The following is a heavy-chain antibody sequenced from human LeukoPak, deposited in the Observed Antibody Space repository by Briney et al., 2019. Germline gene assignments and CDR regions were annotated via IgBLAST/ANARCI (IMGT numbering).Heavy chain of an antibody. V-gene: IGHV4-34*01. Sequence: SETLSLTCAVYGGSFSGYYWSWIRQPPGKGLEWIGEINHSGSTNYNPSLKSRVTISVDTSKNQFSLKLSSVTAADTAVYYCAKVECCSGWYAFDYWGQGTLVTVSS. D-gene: IGHD6-19*01. CDR3: AKVECCSGWYAFDY. CDR1: GGSFSGYY. J-gene: IGHJ4*02. CDR2: INHSGST.